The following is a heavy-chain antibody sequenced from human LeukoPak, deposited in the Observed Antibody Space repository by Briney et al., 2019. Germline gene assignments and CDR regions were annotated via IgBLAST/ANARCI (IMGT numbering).Heavy chain of an antibody. V-gene: IGHV5-51*01. D-gene: IGHD7-27*01. CDR2: IYPGDSDN. Sequence: GESLKISCKGSGYTFTSYWIAWVRQMPGKGLEWMGIIYPGDSDNRNSLSFQGQVTISVDRSISTAYLQWSSLKASDTAMYYCARHGLTGSFDIWGQGTMVTVSS. CDR3: ARHGLTGSFDI. J-gene: IGHJ3*02. CDR1: GYTFTSYW.